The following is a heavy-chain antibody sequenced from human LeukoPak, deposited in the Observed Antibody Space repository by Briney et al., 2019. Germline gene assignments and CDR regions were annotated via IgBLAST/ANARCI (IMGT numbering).Heavy chain of an antibody. J-gene: IGHJ4*02. CDR2: ISSSSSYI. CDR1: GFTFSSYS. Sequence: GGSLRLSCAASGFTFSSYSMNWVRQAPGKGLEWVSPISSSSSYIYYADSVKGRFTTSRDNAKNSLYQQMNSLRAEDTAVYYWARDSSSSCPYWGQGTLVTVAS. CDR3: ARDSSSSCPY. D-gene: IGHD6-13*01. V-gene: IGHV3-21*01.